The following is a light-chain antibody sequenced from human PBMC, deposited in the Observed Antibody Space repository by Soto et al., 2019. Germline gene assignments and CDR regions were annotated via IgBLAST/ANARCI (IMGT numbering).Light chain of an antibody. V-gene: IGKV3-20*01. CDR1: QSVSTNY. Sequence: ELVLTQSPGALSLSPGERATLSCRTSQSVSTNYLAWYQEKPGQAPRLLIYGASSRATGIPDRFSGSGSGTDFTLTISRLEPQDFSVYYCQHYGSSPPTWTFGQGTKVEIK. J-gene: IGKJ1*01. CDR3: QHYGSSPPTWT. CDR2: GAS.